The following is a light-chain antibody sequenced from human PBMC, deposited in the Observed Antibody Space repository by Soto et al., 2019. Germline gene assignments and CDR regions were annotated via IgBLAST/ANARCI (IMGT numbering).Light chain of an antibody. V-gene: IGKV3D-20*01. CDR3: QQYGSSPIT. J-gene: IGKJ5*01. Sequence: GLTQSPGTLSLTPGERVTLSCRASQSVSSNLAWYQQKGGLAPRLLIHDASTRASGVPDRFSGSKSGTDFTLTIRCLEPEDAAVDYCQQYGSSPITFGHGTRLE. CDR1: QSVSSN. CDR2: DAS.